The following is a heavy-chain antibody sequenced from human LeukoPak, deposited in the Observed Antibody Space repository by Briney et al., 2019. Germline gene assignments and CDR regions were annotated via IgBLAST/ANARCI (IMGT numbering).Heavy chain of an antibody. J-gene: IGHJ4*02. D-gene: IGHD3-3*01. CDR3: ARDNEWLLYDY. V-gene: IGHV3-23*01. Sequence: GGSLRLSCAASGFTFSSYAMSWVRQAPGKGLEWVSGISGSGGSTYSADSVEGRFTISRDNSKNTLYLQMNSLRAGDTAVYYCARDNEWLLYDYWGQGTLVTVSS. CDR2: ISGSGGST. CDR1: GFTFSSYA.